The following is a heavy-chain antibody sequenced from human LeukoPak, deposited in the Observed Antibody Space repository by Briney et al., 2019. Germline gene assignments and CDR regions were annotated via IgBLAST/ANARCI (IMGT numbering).Heavy chain of an antibody. CDR3: ARATGGNWNQPRGTYYFDY. J-gene: IGHJ4*02. CDR2: INSDGSST. CDR1: GFTFSSYW. Sequence: QPGGSLRLSCAASGFTFSSYWMHWVRQAPGKGLVGVSRINSDGSSTSYADSVKGRFTISRDNAKNTLYLQMNSLRAEDTAVYYCARATGGNWNQPRGTYYFDYWGRGTLVTVSS. V-gene: IGHV3-74*01. D-gene: IGHD1-20*01.